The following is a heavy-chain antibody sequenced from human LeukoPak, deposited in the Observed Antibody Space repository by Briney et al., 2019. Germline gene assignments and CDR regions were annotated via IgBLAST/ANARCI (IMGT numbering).Heavy chain of an antibody. Sequence: ASVKVSCKASGYTFTSYDINWVRQATGQGLEWMGWINLNSSNTGYAQNFQGRLTVTRDTSINTAYMELSTLRSEGTAIYYCARVTGSIDYWGQGTLVAVSS. CDR3: ARVTGSIDY. CDR2: INLNSSNT. CDR1: GYTFTSYD. D-gene: IGHD1-26*01. V-gene: IGHV1-8*01. J-gene: IGHJ4*02.